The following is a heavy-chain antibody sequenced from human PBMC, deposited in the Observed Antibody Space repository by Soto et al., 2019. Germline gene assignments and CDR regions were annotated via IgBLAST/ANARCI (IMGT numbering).Heavy chain of an antibody. J-gene: IGHJ4*02. D-gene: IGHD3-10*01. V-gene: IGHV3-23*01. CDR1: GFPFSSYA. Sequence: EVQLLESGGGLVQPGGSLRLSCAASGFPFSSYAMGWVRQAPGKGLEWVSAISGSGGRTYYADSVKGRFTISRDNSKNPLYLQMNSLRAEDTAVYYCAKDLGPMVRGVITRIYYFDYWGQGTLVTVSS. CDR3: AKDLGPMVRGVITRIYYFDY. CDR2: ISGSGGRT.